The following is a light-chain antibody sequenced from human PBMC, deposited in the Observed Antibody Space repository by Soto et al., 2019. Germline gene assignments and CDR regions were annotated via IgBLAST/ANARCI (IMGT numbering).Light chain of an antibody. CDR3: QQYYNWLRT. CDR1: HSVSSN. Sequence: EIVMTQSPATLSVSPGERATLSCRASHSVSSNLAWYQQKPGQAPRLLIYGASTRATGIPARFSGSGSGTEFPLTINSLQSEDFAIYYCQQYYNWLRTFGQGTKLEIK. J-gene: IGKJ2*01. V-gene: IGKV3-15*01. CDR2: GAS.